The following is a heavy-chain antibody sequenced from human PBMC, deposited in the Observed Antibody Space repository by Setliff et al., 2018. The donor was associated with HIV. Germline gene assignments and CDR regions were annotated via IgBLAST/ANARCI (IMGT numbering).Heavy chain of an antibody. CDR1: GGSFSEYY. Sequence: SETLSLTCAVYGGSFSEYYWSWIRQSPGKGLEWIGEINHSGSTHYNTPLKSRVTISVDTSKNQFSLKLSSVTAADTAVYYCARGTAYYNFWSGYSQDYYYYMDVWG. CDR2: INHSGST. D-gene: IGHD3-3*01. V-gene: IGHV4-34*01. J-gene: IGHJ6*03. CDR3: ARGTAYYNFWSGYSQDYYYYMDV.